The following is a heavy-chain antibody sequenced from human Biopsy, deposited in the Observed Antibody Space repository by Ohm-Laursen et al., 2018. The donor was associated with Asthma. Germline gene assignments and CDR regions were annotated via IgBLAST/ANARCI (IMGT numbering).Heavy chain of an antibody. D-gene: IGHD2-15*01. J-gene: IGHJ2*01. V-gene: IGHV4-61*01. CDR3: ARVPTTLGYCDL. CDR1: GGSVSSGSYY. CDR2: ISYSGST. Sequence: SQTLSLTCIVSGGSVSSGSYYWSWIRQPPGKGLAWVSYISYSGSTGYNPSLKGRLTISMDMSKNQFSLKLSSVTAADTAVYCCARVPTTLGYCDLWGRGSLGTVST.